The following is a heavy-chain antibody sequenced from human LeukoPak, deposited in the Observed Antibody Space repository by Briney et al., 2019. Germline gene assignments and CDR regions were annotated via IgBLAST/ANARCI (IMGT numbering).Heavy chain of an antibody. CDR3: ARVQGHPPNGLDV. CDR2: INSDASST. J-gene: IGHJ3*01. Sequence: PGGSLRLSCAASGFTFSSYWMHWVRQAPGKGLVWVSRINSDASSTSYADSVKGRFTISRDNAKNTLYQQMNSLRAEDTAVYYCARVQGHPPNGLDVWGQGTMVTVSS. D-gene: IGHD2-8*01. V-gene: IGHV3-74*01. CDR1: GFTFSSYW.